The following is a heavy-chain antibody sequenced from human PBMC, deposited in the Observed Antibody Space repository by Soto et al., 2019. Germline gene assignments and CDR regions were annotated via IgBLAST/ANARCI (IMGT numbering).Heavy chain of an antibody. CDR2: ISSSGSTI. V-gene: IGHV3-11*01. J-gene: IGHJ6*03. Sequence: GGSLRLSCAASGFTFSDYYMSWIRQAPGKGLEWVSYISSSGSTIYYADSVKGRFTISRDNAKNSLYLQMNSLRAEDTAVYYCARDREESSSSSNFGYYYYYYMDVWGKGTTVTVSS. D-gene: IGHD6-6*01. CDR1: GFTFSDYY. CDR3: ARDREESSSSSNFGYYYYYYMDV.